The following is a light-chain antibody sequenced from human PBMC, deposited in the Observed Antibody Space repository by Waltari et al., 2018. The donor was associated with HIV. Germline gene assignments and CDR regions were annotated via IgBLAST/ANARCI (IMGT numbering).Light chain of an antibody. CDR3: CSYAGSSTYV. J-gene: IGLJ1*01. CDR2: DVS. Sequence: QSALIQPASVSGSPGQSINISCTGTNSDVGGYNYVSWYQQDPGKAPKLIIFDVSKRPSAHSDRISGSRSGNTASLTISGLQADDEADYYCCSYAGSSTYVFGTGTKVTVL. V-gene: IGLV2-23*02. CDR1: NSDVGGYNY.